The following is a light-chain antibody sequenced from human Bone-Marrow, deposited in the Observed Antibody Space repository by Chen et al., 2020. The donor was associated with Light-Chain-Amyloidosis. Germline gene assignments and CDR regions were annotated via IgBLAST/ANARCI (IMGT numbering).Light chain of an antibody. CDR2: RDT. V-gene: IGLV3-25*03. CDR3: QSADSSGTYEVI. Sequence: SYELTQPPSVSVSPGQTARITCSGDALPTKYAYWYQQKPGQAPVLVIHRDTERPSGISERFSGSSSGTTDTLTISGVQAEDEADYHGQSADSSGTYEVIFGGGTKLTVL. J-gene: IGLJ2*01. CDR1: ALPTKY.